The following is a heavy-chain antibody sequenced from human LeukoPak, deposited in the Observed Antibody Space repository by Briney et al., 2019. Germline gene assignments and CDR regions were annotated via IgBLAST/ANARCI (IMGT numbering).Heavy chain of an antibody. Sequence: HTGRSLRLPCAASGFTFSSYAMHWVRQAPGKGLEWVAVISYDGSNKYYADSVKGRFTISRDNSKNTLYLQMNSLRAEDTAVYYCARGPPIVVVITYYYYYYGMDVWGQGTTATVSS. CDR3: ARGPPIVVVITYYYYYYGMDV. CDR1: GFTFSSYA. CDR2: ISYDGSNK. J-gene: IGHJ6*02. D-gene: IGHD3-22*01. V-gene: IGHV3-30-3*01.